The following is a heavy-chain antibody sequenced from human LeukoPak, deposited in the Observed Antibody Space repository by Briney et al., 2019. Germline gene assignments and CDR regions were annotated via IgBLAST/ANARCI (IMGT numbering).Heavy chain of an antibody. V-gene: IGHV1-8*03. Sequence: GASVKVSCKAPGYTFTSYDINWVRQATGQGLEWMGWMNPNSGNTGYAQKFQGRVTVTRNTSISTAYMELSSLRSEDTAVYYCARGSCSSTSCYTNYYYYYMDVWGKGTTVTVSS. CDR1: GYTFTSYD. D-gene: IGHD2-2*02. J-gene: IGHJ6*03. CDR3: ARGSCSSTSCYTNYYYYYMDV. CDR2: MNPNSGNT.